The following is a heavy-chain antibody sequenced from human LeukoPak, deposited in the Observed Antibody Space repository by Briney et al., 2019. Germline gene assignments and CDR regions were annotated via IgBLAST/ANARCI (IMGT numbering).Heavy chain of an antibody. CDR2: IYYSGST. Sequence: SETLSLTCTVSGGSISSYYWSWIRQPPGKGLEWIGYIYYSGSTNYNPSLKSRVTISVATSKNQFSLKLSSVIAADTAVYYCARVLTYDYVWGSYRPEAFDIWGQGTMVTVSS. CDR3: ARVLTYDYVWGSYRPEAFDI. V-gene: IGHV4-59*01. CDR1: GGSISSYY. D-gene: IGHD3-16*02. J-gene: IGHJ3*02.